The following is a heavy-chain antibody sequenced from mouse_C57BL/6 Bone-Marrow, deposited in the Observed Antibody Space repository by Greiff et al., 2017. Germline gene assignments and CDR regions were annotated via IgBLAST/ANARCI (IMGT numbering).Heavy chain of an antibody. Sequence: VQLQQSGAELVRPGASVTLSCKASGYTFTDYEMHWVKQTPVHGLEWIGAIDPETGGTAYNQKFKGKAILTADKSSSTAYMELRSLTSEDSAVYYCTRSTMVTKRGAWFAYWGQGTLVTVSA. CDR1: GYTFTDYE. V-gene: IGHV1-15*01. D-gene: IGHD2-2*01. CDR2: IDPETGGT. J-gene: IGHJ3*01. CDR3: TRSTMVTKRGAWFAY.